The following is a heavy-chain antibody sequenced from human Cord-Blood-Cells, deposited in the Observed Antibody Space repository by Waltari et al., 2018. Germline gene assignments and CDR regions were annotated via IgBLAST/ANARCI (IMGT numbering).Heavy chain of an antibody. CDR2: IYYSGST. V-gene: IGHV4-39*01. D-gene: IGHD6-13*01. Sequence: QLQLQESGPGLVKPSETLSLTCTVSGGSISSSSYYWGWIRQPPGKGLEWLGSIYYSGSTYSTPTLKRRVTISVDTSKNQFSRRLSSVTAADTAVYYCARHLDRAAAGIDYWGQGTLVTVSS. J-gene: IGHJ4*02. CDR3: ARHLDRAAAGIDY. CDR1: GGSISSSSYY.